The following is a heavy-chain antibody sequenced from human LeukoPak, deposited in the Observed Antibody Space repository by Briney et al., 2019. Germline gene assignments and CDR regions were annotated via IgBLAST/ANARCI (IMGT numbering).Heavy chain of an antibody. V-gene: IGHV3-23*01. Sequence: GGSLRLFCAASGFTFSNYAMSWIRQAPGKGLEWVSAISGSGGSTYYADSVKGRFTISRDNSKNTLYLQMNSLRAEDTAVYYCAKVTYGSSWYYFDYWGQGTLVTVSS. CDR3: AKVTYGSSWYYFDY. CDR1: GFTFSNYA. J-gene: IGHJ4*02. D-gene: IGHD6-13*01. CDR2: ISGSGGST.